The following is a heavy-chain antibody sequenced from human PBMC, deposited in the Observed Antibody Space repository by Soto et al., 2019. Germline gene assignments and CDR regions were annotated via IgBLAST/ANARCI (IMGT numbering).Heavy chain of an antibody. Sequence: ASVKVSCKASGYTFTGYFMHWVRQAPGQGLEWMGWINPNSGGTNYAQKFQGWVTMTRDTSISTAYMELSRLRSDDTAVYYCARDPTRIAAAGHVGKFDPWGQGTLVTVSS. CDR2: INPNSGGT. CDR1: GYTFTGYF. J-gene: IGHJ5*02. CDR3: ARDPTRIAAAGHVGKFDP. V-gene: IGHV1-2*04. D-gene: IGHD6-13*01.